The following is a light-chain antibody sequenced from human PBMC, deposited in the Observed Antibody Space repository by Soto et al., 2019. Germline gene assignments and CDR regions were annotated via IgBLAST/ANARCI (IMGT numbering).Light chain of an antibody. J-gene: IGKJ5*01. CDR3: MQAVQTPIT. CDR1: QSLLYSNGYNY. Sequence: DIVMTQSPLSLPVTPGEPASISCRSSQSLLYSNGYNYLDWYLQKPGQSPQLLIYLGSNRASGVPDRFSGSGAGTDFTLKISRAEAQDVGVYYCMQAVQTPITFGQGTRLEIK. CDR2: LGS. V-gene: IGKV2-28*01.